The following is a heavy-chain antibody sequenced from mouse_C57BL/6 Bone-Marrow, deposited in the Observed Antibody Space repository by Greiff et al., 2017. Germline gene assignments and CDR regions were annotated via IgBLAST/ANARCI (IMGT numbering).Heavy chain of an antibody. Sequence: VQLQQSGAELVRPGASVKLSCTASGFNIKDDYMHWVKQRPEQGLEWIGWIDPENGDTEYATKFQGKATLTADTSSNTAYLQLSSLTSEDTAVYYCTLLFLRSSWGWYFGIGGTGTAATVSA. CDR1: GFNIKDDY. V-gene: IGHV14-4*01. J-gene: IGHJ1*03. CDR2: IDPENGDT. D-gene: IGHD1-1*01. CDR3: TLLFLRSSWGWYFGI.